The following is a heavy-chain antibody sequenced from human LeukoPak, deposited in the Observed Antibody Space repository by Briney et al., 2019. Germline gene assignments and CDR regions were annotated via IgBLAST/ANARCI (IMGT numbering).Heavy chain of an antibody. CDR2: IWSDGSQE. CDR1: GFSFSTYG. J-gene: IGHJ4*02. Sequence: GGSLRLSCAASGFSFSTYGMHWVRQAPGKGLEWVAVIWSDGSQEYYADSVKGRFTISRDNSKNALYLQMNGLRDEDLAVYYCVRRGSRTYDFDYWGQGTLVTVSS. V-gene: IGHV3-33*01. D-gene: IGHD2-2*01. CDR3: VRRGSRTYDFDY.